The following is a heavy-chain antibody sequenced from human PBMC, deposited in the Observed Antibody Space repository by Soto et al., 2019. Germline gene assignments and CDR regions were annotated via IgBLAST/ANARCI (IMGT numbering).Heavy chain of an antibody. CDR2: IVVGSGNT. J-gene: IGHJ6*03. V-gene: IGHV1-58*02. CDR3: GADLYYYGSGSYPDYYYMDV. CDR1: GFTFTSSA. Sequence: ASVKVSCKASGFTFTSSAMQWVRQARGQRLEWIGWIVVGSGNTNYAQKFQERVTITRDMSTSTAYMELSSLRSEDTAVYYCGADLYYYGSGSYPDYYYMDVWGKGTTVTVSS. D-gene: IGHD3-10*01.